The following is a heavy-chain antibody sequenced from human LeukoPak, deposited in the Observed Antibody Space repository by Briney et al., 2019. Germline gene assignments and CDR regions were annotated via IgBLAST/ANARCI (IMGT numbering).Heavy chain of an antibody. D-gene: IGHD1-26*01. Sequence: SETLSLTCAVSGGSISSSNWWSWVRQPPGKGLEWIGEIYHSGSTNYNPSLKSRVTISVDTSKNQFSLKLSSVTAADTAVYYCARAAAPDFLLYFDYWGQGTLVTVSS. CDR1: GGSISSSNW. J-gene: IGHJ4*02. V-gene: IGHV4-4*02. CDR3: ARAAAPDFLLYFDY. CDR2: IYHSGST.